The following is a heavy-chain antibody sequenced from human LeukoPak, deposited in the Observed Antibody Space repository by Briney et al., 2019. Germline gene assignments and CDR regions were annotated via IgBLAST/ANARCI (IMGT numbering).Heavy chain of an antibody. CDR3: ARDPQNSGSHGEIDY. D-gene: IGHD1-26*01. CDR1: GYTFTSYG. V-gene: IGHV1-18*01. J-gene: IGHJ4*02. CDR2: ISAYNGNT. Sequence: GASVKVSCKASGYTFTSYGISWVRQAPGQGLEWMGWISAYNGNTNYAQKLQGRVTMTTDTSTSTAYMELRSLGSDDTAVYYCARDPQNSGSHGEIDYWGQGTLVTVSS.